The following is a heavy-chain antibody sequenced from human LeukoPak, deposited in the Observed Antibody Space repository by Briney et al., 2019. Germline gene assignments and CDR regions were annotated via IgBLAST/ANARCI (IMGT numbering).Heavy chain of an antibody. Sequence: GGSLRLSCLASGFTFTTYGIHWVRQAPRKGLEWVTFIGHDGGNEQYAASVRDRFTISRDQSKNTVYLQMNSLSPEDTAVYYCAKDRFYDLDYWGQGTLVTVSS. V-gene: IGHV3-30*02. D-gene: IGHD3-3*01. CDR2: IGHDGGNE. J-gene: IGHJ4*02. CDR3: AKDRFYDLDY. CDR1: GFTFTTYG.